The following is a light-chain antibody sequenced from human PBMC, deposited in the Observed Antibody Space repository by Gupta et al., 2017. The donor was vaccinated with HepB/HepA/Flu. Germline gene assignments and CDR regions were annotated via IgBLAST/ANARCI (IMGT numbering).Light chain of an antibody. CDR2: DDS. CDR1: NIGSKS. Sequence: SFVLTQPPSVSVAPGQTARITCGGNNIGSKSVHWYQQTPGPAPVLVVHDDSDRPSGIPERFSGTNSGNTATLTISRVEAGDEADYYCQVWDRSSDHWVFGGGTKLTVL. V-gene: IGLV3-21*02. J-gene: IGLJ3*02. CDR3: QVWDRSSDHWV.